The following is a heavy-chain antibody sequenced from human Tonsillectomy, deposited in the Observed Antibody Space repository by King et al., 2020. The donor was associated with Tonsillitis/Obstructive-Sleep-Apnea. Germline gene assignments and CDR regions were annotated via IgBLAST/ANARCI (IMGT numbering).Heavy chain of an antibody. CDR2: IWYDGSNK. CDR1: GFTFSSYG. D-gene: IGHD3-3*01. V-gene: IGHV3-33*01. Sequence: VQLVESGGGVVQPGRSLRLSCAASGFTFSSYGMHWVRQAPGKGLEWVAVIWYDGSNKYYADSVKGRFTISRDNSKNTLYLQMKSLRAEDTAVYYCARGVRDYDFWSGYYRGEDYYYYMDVWGKGTTVTVSS. J-gene: IGHJ6*03. CDR3: ARGVRDYDFWSGYYRGEDYYYYMDV.